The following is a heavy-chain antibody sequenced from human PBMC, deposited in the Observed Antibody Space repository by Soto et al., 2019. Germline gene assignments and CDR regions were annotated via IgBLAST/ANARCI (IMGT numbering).Heavy chain of an antibody. CDR1: GGSISNFY. CDR2: IYYSGTT. J-gene: IGHJ4*02. V-gene: IGHV4-59*01. D-gene: IGHD3-10*01. Sequence: SETLSLTCTVSGGSISNFYWSWIRQPPGKGLEWIGYIYYSGTTSYNPSLNSRVTISVDTSKNQFSLKLNSVTAADTAVYYWVRDSYYGGGSNLFGYWGQGALVTVSS. CDR3: VRDSYYGGGSNLFGY.